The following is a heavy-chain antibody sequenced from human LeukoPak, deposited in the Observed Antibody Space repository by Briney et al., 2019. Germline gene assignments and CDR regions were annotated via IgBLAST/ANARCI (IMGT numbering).Heavy chain of an antibody. V-gene: IGHV3-72*01. CDR2: SRNKANSYTT. J-gene: IGHJ4*02. Sequence: PGGSLRLSCTPSGFTFSDRYMDWVRQAQGKGLEWVGRSRNKANSYTTEYAASVKGRFTISRDDSKHLLYLQMDSLKTEDTAVYYCTTCSTGTRLYYFDNWGQGTLVTVSS. CDR3: TTCSTGTRLYYFDN. D-gene: IGHD1/OR15-1a*01. CDR1: GFTFSDRY.